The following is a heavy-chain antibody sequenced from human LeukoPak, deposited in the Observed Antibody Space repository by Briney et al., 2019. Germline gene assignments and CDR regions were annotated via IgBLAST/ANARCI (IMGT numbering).Heavy chain of an antibody. D-gene: IGHD3-3*01. CDR2: IYPGDSDT. Sequence: GESLKISCKGSGYSFTSYWIGWVRQMPGKGLEWMGIIYPGDSDTRYSPSFQGQVTISADKSISTAYLQWSSLKASDAAMYYCARLPSTTIFGGYYLDYWGQGTLVTVSS. V-gene: IGHV5-51*01. CDR1: GYSFTSYW. J-gene: IGHJ4*02. CDR3: ARLPSTTIFGGYYLDY.